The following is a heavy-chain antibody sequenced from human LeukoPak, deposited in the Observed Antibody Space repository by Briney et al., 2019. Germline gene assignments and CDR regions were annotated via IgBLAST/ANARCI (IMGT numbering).Heavy chain of an antibody. CDR2: IYAIGNT. Sequence: GGSLRLSCAASGFTVNSNYMTWVRQAPGKGLEWVSIIYAIGNTYYVGSVKGRFTISRDNSKNTVYLQMNSLRGEDTAVYYCARDRGSLRLLRPYFGLDVWGQGTTVTVSS. CDR1: GFTVNSNY. D-gene: IGHD3-16*01. CDR3: ARDRGSLRLLRPYFGLDV. J-gene: IGHJ6*02. V-gene: IGHV3-66*01.